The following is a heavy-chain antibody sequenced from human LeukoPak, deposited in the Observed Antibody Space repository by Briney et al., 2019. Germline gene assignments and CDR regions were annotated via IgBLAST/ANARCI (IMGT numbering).Heavy chain of an antibody. CDR1: GFTFSSYS. CDR3: ARARIDYYYGSGSHNYMDV. V-gene: IGHV3-48*04. CDR2: ISSSSSTI. D-gene: IGHD3-10*01. J-gene: IGHJ6*03. Sequence: GGSLRLSCAASGFTFSSYSMNWVRQAPGKGLEWVLYISSSSSTIYYADSVKGRFTISRDNAKNSLYLQMNSLRAEDTAVYYCARARIDYYYGSGSHNYMDVWGEGTTVTVSS.